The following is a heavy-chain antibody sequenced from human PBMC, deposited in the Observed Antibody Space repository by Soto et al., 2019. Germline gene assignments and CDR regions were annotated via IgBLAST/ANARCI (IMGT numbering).Heavy chain of an antibody. J-gene: IGHJ3*01. CDR1: GFTFSSYA. CDR2: ISYDGSNK. V-gene: IGHV3-30-3*01. CDR3: AKRPDAFDV. Sequence: GGSLRLSCAASGFTFSSYAMHWVRQAPGKGLEWVAVISYDGSNKYYADSVKGRFTTSRDNSRNTLFLQMNSLRVEDTAVYYCAKRPDAFDVWGQGTMVTVSS. D-gene: IGHD6-6*01.